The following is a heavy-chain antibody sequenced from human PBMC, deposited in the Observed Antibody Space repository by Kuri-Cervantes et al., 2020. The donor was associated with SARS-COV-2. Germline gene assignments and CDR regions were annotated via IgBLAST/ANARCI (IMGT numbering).Heavy chain of an antibody. CDR1: GFTFSSYS. D-gene: IGHD3-16*01. Sequence: GESLKISCAASGFTFSSYSMNWVRQAPGKGLEWVSSISSSSSYIYYADSVKGRFTISRDNAKNSLYLQMNSLRAEDTAVYYCARNPRDYGGFDPWGQGTLVTVSS. V-gene: IGHV3-21*01. CDR3: ARNPRDYGGFDP. CDR2: ISSSSSYI. J-gene: IGHJ5*02.